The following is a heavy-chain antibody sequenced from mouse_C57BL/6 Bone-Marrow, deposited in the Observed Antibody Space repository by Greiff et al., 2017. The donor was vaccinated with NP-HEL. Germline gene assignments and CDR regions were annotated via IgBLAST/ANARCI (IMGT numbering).Heavy chain of an antibody. V-gene: IGHV1-7*01. D-gene: IGHD4-1*01. Sequence: QVQLKESGAELAKPGASVKLSCKASGYTFTSYWMHWVKQRPGQGLEWIGYINPSSGYTKYNQKFKDKATLTADKSSSTAYVQLSSLTYEDSAVYYCARELFFYAMDYWGQGTSVTVSS. J-gene: IGHJ4*01. CDR3: ARELFFYAMDY. CDR2: INPSSGYT. CDR1: GYTFTSYW.